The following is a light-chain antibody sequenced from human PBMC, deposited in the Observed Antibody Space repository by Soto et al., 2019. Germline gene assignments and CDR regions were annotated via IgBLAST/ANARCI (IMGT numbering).Light chain of an antibody. CDR1: SSDIGGYNY. J-gene: IGLJ3*02. CDR2: EVS. Sequence: QSALTQPASVSGSPGQSITISCTGSSSDIGGYNYVSWYQQHPGKAPKLMIYEVSNRPSGVSSRFSGSKSGNTASLTISGLQADDEADYYCSSYISSTTRVFGGGTKLTVL. V-gene: IGLV2-14*01. CDR3: SSYISSTTRV.